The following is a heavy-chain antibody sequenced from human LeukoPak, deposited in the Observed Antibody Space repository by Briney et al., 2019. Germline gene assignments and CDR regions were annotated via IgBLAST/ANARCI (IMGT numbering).Heavy chain of an antibody. Sequence: GGSLRLSCVASGFTFTSDAMNWVRQAPGKGLEWVSSTVSRGTTQYADSVKGRFTVSRDTSKSTLYLQMNSLRADDTAVYYCAKCSTSAYTTGWCNWIDPWGQGTLVTVSS. D-gene: IGHD6-19*01. CDR3: AKCSTSAYTTGWCNWIDP. J-gene: IGHJ5*02. V-gene: IGHV3-23*01. CDR1: GFTFTSDA. CDR2: TVSRGTT.